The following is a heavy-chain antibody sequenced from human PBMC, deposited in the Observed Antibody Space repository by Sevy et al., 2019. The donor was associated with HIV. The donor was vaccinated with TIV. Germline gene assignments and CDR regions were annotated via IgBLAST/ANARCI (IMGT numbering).Heavy chain of an antibody. CDR1: GFTFGDYC. CDR3: TRWKAAQSIFDY. CDR2: LKSDVYGGTV. D-gene: IGHD6-13*01. V-gene: IGHV3-49*04. Sequence: GGSLRLSCTASGFTFGDYCMSWVRQAPGKGLEWVAFLKSDVYGGTVDHAASVRGRFVISGDDSKTIAYLQMNDLKTADTGVYYCTRWKAAQSIFDYWGQGALVTVSS. J-gene: IGHJ4*02.